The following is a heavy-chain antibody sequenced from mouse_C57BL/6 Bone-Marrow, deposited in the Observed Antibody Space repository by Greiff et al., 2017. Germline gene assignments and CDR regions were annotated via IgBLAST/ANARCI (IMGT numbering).Heavy chain of an antibody. D-gene: IGHD3-2*02. CDR3: ARDSSGYPFDY. J-gene: IGHJ2*01. V-gene: IGHV1-81*01. CDR1: GYTFTSYG. Sequence: VQRVESGAELARPGASVKLSCKASGYTFTSYGISWVKQRTGQGLEWIGEIYPRSGNTYYNEKFKGKDTLTADKSSSTAYMELRSLTSEDSAVYFCARDSSGYPFDYWGQGTTLTVSS. CDR2: IYPRSGNT.